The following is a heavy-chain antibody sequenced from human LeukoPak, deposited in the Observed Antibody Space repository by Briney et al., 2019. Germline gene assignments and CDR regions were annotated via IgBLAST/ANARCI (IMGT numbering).Heavy chain of an antibody. V-gene: IGHV3-20*04. J-gene: IGHJ4*02. Sequence: PGGSLRLSCAASGFTFDDYGMSWVRQAPGKGLEWVSGIKWNGGSTGYADSVKGRFTIARDNAKNSLYLQMNSLRAEDTALYYCARGYSGSPTRGNYFDYWGQGTLVTVSS. CDR1: GFTFDDYG. CDR3: ARGYSGSPTRGNYFDY. CDR2: IKWNGGST. D-gene: IGHD1-26*01.